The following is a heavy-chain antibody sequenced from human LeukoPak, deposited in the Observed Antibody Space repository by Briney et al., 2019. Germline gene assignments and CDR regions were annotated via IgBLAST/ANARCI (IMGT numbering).Heavy chain of an antibody. CDR1: GLTFSSDG. D-gene: IGHD3-3*01. V-gene: IGHV3-23*01. Sequence: PGGSLRLSCAASGLTFSSDGMSWVRQAPGKGLEWVSVISGSGRNTYYADSVKGRFTISGDNSKNTLYLQMNSLGAEDTAVYYCAKSIEGVVRGTYYYYSYMDVWGKGTTVTVSS. CDR2: ISGSGRNT. CDR3: AKSIEGVVRGTYYYYSYMDV. J-gene: IGHJ6*03.